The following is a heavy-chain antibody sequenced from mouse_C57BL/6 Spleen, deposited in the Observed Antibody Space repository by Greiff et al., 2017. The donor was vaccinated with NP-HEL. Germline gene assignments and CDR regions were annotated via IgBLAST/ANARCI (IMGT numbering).Heavy chain of an antibody. V-gene: IGHV1-81*01. CDR3: ARRGVYYGSSYYFDY. CDR1: GYTFTSYG. Sequence: QVQLQQSGAELARPGASVKLSCKASGYTFTSYGISWVKQRTGQGLEWIGEIYPRSGNTYYNEKFKGKATLTADKSSSTAYMELRSLTSEDSAVYFCARRGVYYGSSYYFDYWGQGTTLTVSS. D-gene: IGHD1-1*01. J-gene: IGHJ2*01. CDR2: IYPRSGNT.